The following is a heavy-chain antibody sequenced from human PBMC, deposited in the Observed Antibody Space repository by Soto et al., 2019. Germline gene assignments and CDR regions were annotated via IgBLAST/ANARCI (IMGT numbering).Heavy chain of an antibody. D-gene: IGHD2-2*01. CDR2: IIPILGIA. CDR3: ARDAAVGLFDY. J-gene: IGHJ4*02. V-gene: IGHV1-69*04. Sequence: ASVKVSCKTSGGTFSSYAISWVRQAPGQGLEWMGRIIPILGIANYAQKFQGRVTITADKSTSTAYMELSSLRSDDTAVYYCARDAAVGLFDYWGQGTLVTVSS. CDR1: GGTFSSYA.